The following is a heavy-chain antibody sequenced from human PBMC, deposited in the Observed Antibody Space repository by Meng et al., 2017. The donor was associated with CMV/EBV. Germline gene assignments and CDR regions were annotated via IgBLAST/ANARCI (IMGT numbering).Heavy chain of an antibody. D-gene: IGHD3-16*02. CDR3: ARAGYPDPFDY. V-gene: IGHV3-21*01. CDR1: GFTFNTYA. Sequence: GESLKISCAASGFTFNTYAMNWVRQAPGKGLEWVSSLDSGYVFVYYADSVKGRFTISRDNAKNSLYLQMNSLRAEDTAVYYCARAGYPDPFDYWGQGTLVTV. CDR2: LDSGYVFV. J-gene: IGHJ4*02.